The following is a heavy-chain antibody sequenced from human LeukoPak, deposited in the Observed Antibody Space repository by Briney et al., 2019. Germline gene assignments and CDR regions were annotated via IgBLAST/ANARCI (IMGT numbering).Heavy chain of an antibody. CDR1: GYSFTDYW. CDR2: IYAGDSDT. Sequence: GESLKISCKGSGYSFTDYWIGWVRQMPGKGLEWMGIIYAGDSDTRYNPSFEGQVTISADKSINVAYLQRSSLKSSDTAMYYCARREGSSWPFDYWGQGTLVTVSS. CDR3: ARREGSSWPFDY. D-gene: IGHD6-13*01. V-gene: IGHV5-51*01. J-gene: IGHJ4*02.